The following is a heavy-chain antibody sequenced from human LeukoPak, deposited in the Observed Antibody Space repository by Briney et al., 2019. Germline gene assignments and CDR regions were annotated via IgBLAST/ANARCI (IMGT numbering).Heavy chain of an antibody. Sequence: SETLSLTCAVYGGSFSGYYWSWIRQPPGKGLEWIGEINHSGSTNYNPSLKSRVTISVDTSKNQFSLKLSTVTAADTAVYYCARGWGLFDYWGQGTLVTVSS. V-gene: IGHV4-34*01. D-gene: IGHD7-27*01. J-gene: IGHJ4*02. CDR3: ARGWGLFDY. CDR1: GGSFSGYY. CDR2: INHSGST.